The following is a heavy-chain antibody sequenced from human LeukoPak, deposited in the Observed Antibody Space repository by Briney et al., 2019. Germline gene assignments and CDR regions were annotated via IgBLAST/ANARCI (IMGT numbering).Heavy chain of an antibody. V-gene: IGHV4-39*01. CDR3: ARLVESDTGTDFDY. Sequence: PSETLSLTCTVSGGSISSSSYYGGWIRQPPGKGLEWIGSIYYSGSTYYNPSLKSRVTISVDTSKNQFSLKLSSVTAADTAVYYCARLVESDTGTDFDYWGQGTLVTVSS. CDR2: IYYSGST. CDR1: GGSISSSSYY. D-gene: IGHD3-10*01. J-gene: IGHJ4*02.